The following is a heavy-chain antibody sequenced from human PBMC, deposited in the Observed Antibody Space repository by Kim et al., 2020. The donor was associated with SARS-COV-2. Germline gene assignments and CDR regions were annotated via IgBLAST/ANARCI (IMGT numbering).Heavy chain of an antibody. J-gene: IGHJ6*02. CDR3: ARDGEGDSSGYTLGWYYYYGMDV. CDR2: INPSGGST. CDR1: GYTFTSYY. Sequence: ASVKVSCKASGYTFTSYYMHWVRQAPGQGLEWMGIINPSGGSTSYAQKFQGRVTMTRDTSTSTVYMELSSLRSEDTAVYYCARDGEGDSSGYTLGWYYYYGMDVWGQGTTVTVSS. D-gene: IGHD3-22*01. V-gene: IGHV1-46*01.